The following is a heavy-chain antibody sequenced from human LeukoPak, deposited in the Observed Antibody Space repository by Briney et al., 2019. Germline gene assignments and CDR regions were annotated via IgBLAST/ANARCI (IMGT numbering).Heavy chain of an antibody. CDR2: ISWNSGSI. CDR3: AKDIWPYDGSAQGYNWFDP. J-gene: IGHJ5*02. D-gene: IGHD3-22*01. V-gene: IGHV3-9*01. CDR1: GFTFDDYA. Sequence: GGSLRLSCAASGFTFDDYAMHWVRQAPGKGLEWVSGISWNSGSIGYADSVKGRFTISRDNAKNSLYLQMNSLRAEDTALYYCAKDIWPYDGSAQGYNWFDPWGQGTLVTVSS.